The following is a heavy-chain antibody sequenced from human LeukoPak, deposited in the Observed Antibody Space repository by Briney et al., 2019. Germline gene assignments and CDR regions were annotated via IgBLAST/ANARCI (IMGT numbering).Heavy chain of an antibody. CDR1: GFTFSSYW. CDR2: INHSGST. J-gene: IGHJ5*02. CDR3: ARQSLGTMVRGVIIA. V-gene: IGHV4-34*01. Sequence: GSLRLSCAASGFTFSSYWMSWVRQPPGKGLEWIGEINHSGSTNYNPSLKSRVTISVDTSKNQFSLKLSSVTAADTAVYYCARQSLGTMVRGVIIAWGQGTLVTVSS. D-gene: IGHD3-10*01.